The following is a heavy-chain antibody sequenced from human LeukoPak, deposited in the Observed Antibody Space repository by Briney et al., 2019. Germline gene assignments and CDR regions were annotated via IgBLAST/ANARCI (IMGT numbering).Heavy chain of an antibody. V-gene: IGHV6-1*01. J-gene: IGHJ3*02. D-gene: IGHD6-6*01. CDR3: AREVAWIAARRGAFDI. CDR2: RSKWYN. Sequence: RSKWYNDYAVSVKSRITINPDTSKNQFSLQLNSVTPEDTAVYYCAREVAWIAARRGAFDIWGQGTMVTVSS.